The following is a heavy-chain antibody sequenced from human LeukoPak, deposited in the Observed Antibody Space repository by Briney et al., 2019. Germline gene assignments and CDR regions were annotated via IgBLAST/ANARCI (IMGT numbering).Heavy chain of an antibody. Sequence: GGSLKLSCAVSGFTFSGSTMHWVRQASGKGLESVGLIRSKANSYATAYAASVKGRFTISRDDSKNTAYLQMNSLKHDDTAVYYCTPGGAISDYWGQGTLVTVSS. J-gene: IGHJ4*02. CDR2: IRSKANSYAT. CDR1: GFTFSGST. V-gene: IGHV3-73*01. D-gene: IGHD2-2*02. CDR3: TPGGAISDY.